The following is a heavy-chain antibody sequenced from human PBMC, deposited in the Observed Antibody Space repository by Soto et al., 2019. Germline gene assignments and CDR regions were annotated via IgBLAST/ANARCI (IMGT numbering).Heavy chain of an antibody. CDR1: GFTFSSYS. J-gene: IGHJ4*02. CDR3: VRGGSSFPYYFDY. Sequence: PGGSLRLSCAASGFTFSSYSMSWVRQAPGKGLEWVSSISSSSSYIYYADSVKGRFTISRDNAKNSLYLQMNSLRAEDTAVYYCVRGGSSFPYYFDYWGQGTLVTVSS. V-gene: IGHV3-21*01. D-gene: IGHD6-13*01. CDR2: ISSSSSYI.